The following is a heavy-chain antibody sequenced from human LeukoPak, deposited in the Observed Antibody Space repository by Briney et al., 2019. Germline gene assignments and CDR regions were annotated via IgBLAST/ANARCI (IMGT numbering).Heavy chain of an antibody. CDR2: ISGSGGST. CDR3: ARDMRFGEFPFDY. J-gene: IGHJ4*02. D-gene: IGHD3-10*01. Sequence: PGGSLRLSCAASGFTFSSYAMSWVRQAPGKGLEWVSAISGSGGSTYYADSVKGRFTISRDNSKNTLYLQMNSLRAEDKAVYYCARDMRFGEFPFDYWGQGTLVTVSS. CDR1: GFTFSSYA. V-gene: IGHV3-23*01.